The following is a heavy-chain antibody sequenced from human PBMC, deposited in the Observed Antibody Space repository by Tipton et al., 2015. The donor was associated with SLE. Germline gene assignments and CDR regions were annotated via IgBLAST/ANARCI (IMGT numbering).Heavy chain of an antibody. D-gene: IGHD6-19*01. V-gene: IGHV3-53*01. Sequence: SLRLSYAASGFTVSSNYMSWVRQAPGKGLEWVSVIYSGGSTYYADSVKGRFTISRDNSKNTLYLQMNSLRAEDTAVYYCATPPRKYSSGWYYVDYWGQGTLVTASS. CDR1: GFTVSSNY. CDR3: ATPPRKYSSGWYYVDY. CDR2: IYSGGST. J-gene: IGHJ4*02.